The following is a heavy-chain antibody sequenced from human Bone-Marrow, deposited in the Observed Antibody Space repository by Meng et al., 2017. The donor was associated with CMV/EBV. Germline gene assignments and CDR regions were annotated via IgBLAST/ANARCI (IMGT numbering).Heavy chain of an antibody. CDR1: GYTFGGYN. J-gene: IGHJ5*01. CDR2: INPSSAST. CDR3: ARSDGFDS. V-gene: IGHV1-46*01. Sequence: ASVKVSCKASGYTFGGYNIHWVRQAPGQGLEWMGMINPSSASTSYRQKFQGRVTMTRDTFTSTVYMELSSLRSDDTAVYYCARSDGFDSWGQGTRVTVSS.